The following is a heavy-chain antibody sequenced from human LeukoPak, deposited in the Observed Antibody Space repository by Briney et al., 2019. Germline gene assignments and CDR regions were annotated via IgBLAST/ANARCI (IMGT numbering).Heavy chain of an antibody. V-gene: IGHV1-69*13. Sequence: SVKVSCKASGGTFSSYAISWVRQAPGQGLEWMGGIIPIFGTANYAQKFQGRVTITADESTSTAYMELSSLRSEDTAVYYCATPYSGSYLDAFDIWGQGTMVTVSS. CDR3: ATPYSGSYLDAFDI. D-gene: IGHD1-26*01. J-gene: IGHJ3*02. CDR1: GGTFSSYA. CDR2: IIPIFGTA.